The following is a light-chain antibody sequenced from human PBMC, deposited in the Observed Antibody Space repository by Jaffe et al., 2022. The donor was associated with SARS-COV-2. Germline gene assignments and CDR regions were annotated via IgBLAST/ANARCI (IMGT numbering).Light chain of an antibody. CDR2: GAS. V-gene: IGKV3-15*01. CDR1: QSVSSN. J-gene: IGKJ2*01. Sequence: EIVMTQSPVTLSVSPGERATLSCRASQSVSSNLAWYQQKPGQAPRLLIYGASTRATGIPARFSGSGSGTEFTLTISSLQSEDFAVYYCQQYSSWYTFGQGTKLEIK. CDR3: QQYSSWYT.